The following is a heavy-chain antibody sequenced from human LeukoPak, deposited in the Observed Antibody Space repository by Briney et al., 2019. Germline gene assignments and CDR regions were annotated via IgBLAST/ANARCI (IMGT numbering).Heavy chain of an antibody. V-gene: IGHV3-53*01. CDR2: IYSGGST. Sequence: GGSLRLSCAASGFTVSSNYMSWVRQAPGKGLEWVSVIYSGGSTYYADSVKGRFTISRDNSKNTLYLQMNSLRAEDTAVYYCARGRGIYPTGEEYYFDYWGQGTLVTVSS. CDR1: GFTVSSNY. CDR3: ARGRGIYPTGEEYYFDY. D-gene: IGHD1-26*01. J-gene: IGHJ4*02.